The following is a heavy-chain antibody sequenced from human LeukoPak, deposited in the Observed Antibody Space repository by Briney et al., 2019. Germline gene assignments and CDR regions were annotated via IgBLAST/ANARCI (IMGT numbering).Heavy chain of an antibody. Sequence: GGSLRLSCAASVFTFSSYAMSWGRQAPGKGLEGGSAISGSGGSTYYADSVKGRFTLSRDNSKNTLYLQMNSLRAEDTAVYYCAKDVLDAFDIWGQGTMVTVSS. CDR2: ISGSGGST. V-gene: IGHV3-23*01. CDR1: VFTFSSYA. CDR3: AKDVLDAFDI. J-gene: IGHJ3*02.